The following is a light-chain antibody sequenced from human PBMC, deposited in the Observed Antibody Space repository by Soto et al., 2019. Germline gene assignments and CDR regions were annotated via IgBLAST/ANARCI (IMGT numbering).Light chain of an antibody. V-gene: IGLV1-44*01. Sequence: QLVLTQPPSASGTPGQRVIISCSGSSSNLGSNSGNWYQQLPGTAPQLLIYNAYQRPLGVPDRFSGSKSGTSASPAISWLQSEDEGDYFCAAWDDSLNGPVFGGGTKLTVL. CDR3: AAWDDSLNGPV. CDR1: SSNLGSNS. CDR2: NAY. J-gene: IGLJ3*02.